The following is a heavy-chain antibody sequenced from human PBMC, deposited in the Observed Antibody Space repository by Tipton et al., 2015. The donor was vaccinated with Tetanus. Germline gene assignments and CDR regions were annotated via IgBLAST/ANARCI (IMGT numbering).Heavy chain of an antibody. Sequence: TLSLTCTVSGGSVSSYYWTWFRQPPGKRLEWIGFVSSSGNSNYSPSLTGRVSMSLDTSKQQFSLSLTSATAADTAVYYCARGWSEGSSWSCSPFDSWGQGTLVTVSS. CDR3: ARGWSEGSSWSCSPFDS. J-gene: IGHJ4*02. V-gene: IGHV4-4*07. CDR2: VSSSGNS. CDR1: GGSVSSYY. D-gene: IGHD1-26*01.